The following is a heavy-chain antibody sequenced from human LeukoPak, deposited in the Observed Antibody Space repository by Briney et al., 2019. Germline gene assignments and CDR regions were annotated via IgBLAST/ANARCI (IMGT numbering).Heavy chain of an antibody. J-gene: IGHJ4*02. CDR2: ISGSGGST. Sequence: PGGSLRLSCAASGFTFSSYAMSWVRQAPGKGLEWVTTISGSGGSTYYADSVKGRFTISRDNAKNSLYLQMNSLRAEDTALYYCARDLPQIEYWGQGTLVTVSS. CDR3: ARDLPQIEY. V-gene: IGHV3-23*01. CDR1: GFTFSSYA. D-gene: IGHD3-22*01.